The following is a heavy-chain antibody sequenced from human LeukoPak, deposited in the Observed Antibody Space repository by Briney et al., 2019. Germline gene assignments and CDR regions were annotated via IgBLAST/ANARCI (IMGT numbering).Heavy chain of an antibody. CDR3: AKDFLGYYYMDV. D-gene: IGHD3-3*01. J-gene: IGHJ6*03. V-gene: IGHV3-74*01. Sequence: GGSLRLSCAASGFTFSDYWMHWVRQAPGKGLVWVSRISSDGSRVTYADSVKGRFTISRDNAKNTLYLQMNSLRAEDTAVYYCAKDFLGYYYMDVWGKGTTVTISS. CDR1: GFTFSDYW. CDR2: ISSDGSRV.